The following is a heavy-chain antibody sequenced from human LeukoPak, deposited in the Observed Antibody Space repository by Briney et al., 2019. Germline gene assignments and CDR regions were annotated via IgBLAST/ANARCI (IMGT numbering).Heavy chain of an antibody. CDR3: ARAQQLVHSETAETLYYFDY. D-gene: IGHD6-13*01. V-gene: IGHV1-69*05. CDR2: IIPIFGTA. Sequence: ASMKVSCKASGGTFSSYAISWVRQAPGQGLEWMGGIIPIFGTANYAQKFQGRVTITTDESTSTAYMELSSLRSEDTAVYYCARAQQLVHSETAETLYYFDYWGQGTLVTVSS. J-gene: IGHJ4*02. CDR1: GGTFSSYA.